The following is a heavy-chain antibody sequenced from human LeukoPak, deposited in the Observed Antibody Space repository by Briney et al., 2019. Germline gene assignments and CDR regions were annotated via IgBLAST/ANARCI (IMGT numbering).Heavy chain of an antibody. V-gene: IGHV3-7*01. Sequence: GGPLRLSCAASGFTFSAYAMSWFRQAPGKGLEWVANIHDDGHVRNYEDSVKGRFTISRDDARSSVYLQLRSLRAEDTALYFCARGRGWVDHWGQGTLVTVSS. CDR3: ARGRGWVDH. J-gene: IGHJ4*02. CDR2: IHDDGHVR. CDR1: GFTFSAYA. D-gene: IGHD3-16*01.